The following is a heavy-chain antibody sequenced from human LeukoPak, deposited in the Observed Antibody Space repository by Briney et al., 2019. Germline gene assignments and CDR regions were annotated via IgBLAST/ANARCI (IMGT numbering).Heavy chain of an antibody. CDR1: GGSISSSSYY. CDR3: ARQRADYFYHYLDV. V-gene: IGHV4-39*01. Sequence: LETLSLTCTVSGGSISSSSYYWDWIRQPPGKGLEWIGNVYYGGNTFYNSSLESRVTISVDMSKNQFSLKLTSLTAADTAVYYCARQRADYFYHYLDVWGKGTSVTVSS. CDR2: VYYGGNT. J-gene: IGHJ6*03.